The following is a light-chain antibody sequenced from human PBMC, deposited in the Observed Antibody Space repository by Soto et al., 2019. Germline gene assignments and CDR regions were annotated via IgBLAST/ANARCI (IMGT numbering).Light chain of an antibody. Sequence: DIQMTQSPSSLSASVGDTVTITCRASQSISVHLNWYQQKPGKVPKLLIYAASYLQSGVPSRFSGSGSETDFALTISSLRPEDFATYYCQQSYITPYTFGQGTKLEIK. CDR1: QSISVH. CDR2: AAS. V-gene: IGKV1-39*01. J-gene: IGKJ2*01. CDR3: QQSYITPYT.